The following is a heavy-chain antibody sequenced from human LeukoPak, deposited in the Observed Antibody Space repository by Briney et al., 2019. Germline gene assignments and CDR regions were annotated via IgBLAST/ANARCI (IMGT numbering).Heavy chain of an antibody. CDR2: IYSGGTT. CDR3: ARAFSGALWFGEP. D-gene: IGHD3-10*01. V-gene: IGHV3-53*01. J-gene: IGHJ4*02. CDR1: GFTVSNSY. Sequence: GSLRLSCAASGFTVSNSYVSWVRQAPGKGLEWVSGIYSGGTTYYRDSVKGRFTISRDNSKNTLYLQMNSLRAEDTAVYYCARAFSGALWFGEPRGQGTLVTVSS.